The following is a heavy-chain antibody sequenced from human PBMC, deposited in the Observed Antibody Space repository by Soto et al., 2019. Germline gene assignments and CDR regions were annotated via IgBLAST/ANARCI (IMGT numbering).Heavy chain of an antibody. D-gene: IGHD3-9*01. CDR1: GYSFTSYW. V-gene: IGHV5-51*01. CDR2: IYPGDSDT. Sequence: PGESLKISCKGSGYSFTSYWIGWVRQMPGKGLEWMGIIYPGDSDTRYSPSFQGQVTISADKSISTAYLQWSSLKASDTAMYYCARPLDYDILTGSGWFDPWGQGTLVTSPQ. CDR3: ARPLDYDILTGSGWFDP. J-gene: IGHJ5*02.